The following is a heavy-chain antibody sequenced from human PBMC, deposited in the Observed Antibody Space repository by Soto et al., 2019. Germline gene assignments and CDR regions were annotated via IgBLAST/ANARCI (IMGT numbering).Heavy chain of an antibody. CDR1: GGSISSYY. CDR2: IYYSGST. CDR3: ARGQTFDWLPHFDY. V-gene: IGHV4-59*01. D-gene: IGHD3-9*01. J-gene: IGHJ4*02. Sequence: SETLSLTCTVSGGSISSYYWSWIRQPPGKGLEWIGYIYYSGSTNYNPSLKSRVTISVDTSKNQFSLKLSSVTAADTPVYYCARGQTFDWLPHFDYWRQANLVTVSS.